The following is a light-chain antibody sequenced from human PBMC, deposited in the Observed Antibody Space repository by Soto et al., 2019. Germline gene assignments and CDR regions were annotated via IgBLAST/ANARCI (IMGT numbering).Light chain of an antibody. V-gene: IGLV2-14*01. CDR1: SSDVGGYNY. Sequence: QSVLTQPACVSGSPGQSITISCTGTSSDVGGYNYVSWYQQHPGKAPKLMISEVSNRPSGVSIRFFGSKSGNTASLTIPGLQAEDEADYYCRSYTSRSTPYVFGTGTKVNVL. CDR3: RSYTSRSTPYV. CDR2: EVS. J-gene: IGLJ1*01.